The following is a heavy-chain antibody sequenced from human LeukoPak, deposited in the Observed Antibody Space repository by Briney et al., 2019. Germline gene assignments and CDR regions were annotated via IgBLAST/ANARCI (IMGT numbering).Heavy chain of an antibody. J-gene: IGHJ4*02. Sequence: PGGSLRLSCVVSGFTFSSYWMSWVRQAPGKGLEWVANINHDGVEKYYVDSVKGRFAISRDNAKNSLYLQMNSLRAEDTAVYYCANDYARTNGYWGQGTLVTVST. CDR2: INHDGVEK. CDR1: GFTFSSYW. D-gene: IGHD4/OR15-4a*01. V-gene: IGHV3-7*01. CDR3: ANDYARTNGY.